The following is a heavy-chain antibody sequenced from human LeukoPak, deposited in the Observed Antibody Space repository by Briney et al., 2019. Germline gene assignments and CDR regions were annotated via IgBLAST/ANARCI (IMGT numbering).Heavy chain of an antibody. CDR1: GYTLTGYY. CDR2: INPNSGGT. D-gene: IGHD6-13*01. Sequence: ASVKVSCKASGYTLTGYYMHWVRQAPGQGLEWMGWINPNSGGTNYAQKFQGWVTMTRDTSISTAYMELSRLRSDDTAVYYCARGDLIAAAGTFDYWGQGTLVTVSS. CDR3: ARGDLIAAAGTFDY. V-gene: IGHV1-2*04. J-gene: IGHJ4*02.